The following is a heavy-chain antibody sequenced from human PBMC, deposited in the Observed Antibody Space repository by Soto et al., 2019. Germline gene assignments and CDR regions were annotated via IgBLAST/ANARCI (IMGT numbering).Heavy chain of an antibody. J-gene: IGHJ4*02. CDR3: ARGEFLWFGELLR. CDR1: GYTFTSYD. Sequence: QVQLVQSGAEVKKPGASVKVSCKASGYTFTSYDINWVRQATGQGLEWMGWMNPNSGNTGYAQKFQGRVTMTMNTSLSTAYMETSSLRSVDTAVTYCARGEFLWFGELLRWGQGTLVTVSS. CDR2: MNPNSGNT. V-gene: IGHV1-8*01. D-gene: IGHD3-10*01.